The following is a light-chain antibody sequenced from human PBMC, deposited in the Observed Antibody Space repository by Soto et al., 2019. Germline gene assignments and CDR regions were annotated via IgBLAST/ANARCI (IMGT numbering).Light chain of an antibody. Sequence: QSALTQPASVSGSPGQSITISCTGTSSDVGGYNYVSWYQQHPGKAPKLMIYNVSNRPSGVSNRFSDSKSGNTASLTISGLQAEDEADYYCSSYTNSNAAVFGGGTQLTVL. V-gene: IGLV2-14*01. CDR1: SSDVGGYNY. J-gene: IGLJ7*01. CDR2: NVS. CDR3: SSYTNSNAAV.